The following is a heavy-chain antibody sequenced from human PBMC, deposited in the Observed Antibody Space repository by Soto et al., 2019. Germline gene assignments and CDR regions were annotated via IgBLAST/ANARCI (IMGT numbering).Heavy chain of an antibody. CDR2: IYWDDDK. D-gene: IGHD6-13*01. CDR3: AHMNHGYSSSSATGMDV. CDR1: GFSLSTSGVG. V-gene: IGHV2-5*02. Sequence: QITLKESGPTLVKPTQTLTLTCTFSGFSLSTSGVGVGWIRQPPGKALEWLALIYWDDDKRYSPSLKSRLTITKDTSKNQVVLIMTNMDPVDTATYYCAHMNHGYSSSSATGMDVWGQGTTVTVSS. J-gene: IGHJ6*02.